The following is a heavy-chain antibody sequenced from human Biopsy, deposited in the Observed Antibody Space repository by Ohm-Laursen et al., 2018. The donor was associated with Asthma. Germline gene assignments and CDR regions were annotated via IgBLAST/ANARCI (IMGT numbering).Heavy chain of an antibody. V-gene: IGHV3-30*18. CDR3: PKDVFPGWEVRRGPDY. CDR1: GVDLSSYG. Sequence: SLRLSCAASGVDLSSYGMNWVRQAPGKGLEWVAVIAYDGSKKYYADSVKGRFTISRDNSKNTMYLEMNSLRAEDTAVYYCPKDVFPGWEVRRGPDYWGQGTLVTVSA. CDR2: IAYDGSKK. J-gene: IGHJ4*02. D-gene: IGHD1-26*01.